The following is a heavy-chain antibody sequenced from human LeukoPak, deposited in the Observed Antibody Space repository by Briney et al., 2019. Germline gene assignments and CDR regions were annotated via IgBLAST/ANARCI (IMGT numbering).Heavy chain of an antibody. CDR2: INPNSGGT. Sequence: ASVKVSCKASGYTFTGYYMHWVRQAPGQGLEWMGWINPNSGGTNYAQKFQGRVTMTRDTSISTAYMELSRLRSDDTAVYYCAREGGYSSSWYGNDHDYWGQGTLVTVSS. J-gene: IGHJ4*02. CDR1: GYTFTGYY. V-gene: IGHV1-2*02. D-gene: IGHD6-13*01. CDR3: AREGGYSSSWYGNDHDY.